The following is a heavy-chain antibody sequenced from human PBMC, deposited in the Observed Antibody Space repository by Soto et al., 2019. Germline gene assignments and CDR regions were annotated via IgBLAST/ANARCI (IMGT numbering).Heavy chain of an antibody. D-gene: IGHD4-17*01. V-gene: IGHV4-61*05. CDR1: GGSITSGNYY. J-gene: IGHJ4*02. Sequence: SETLSLTCTVSGGSITSGNYYWAWVRQSPGTGLEWIGYIYYSGTTYYHPSLKSRVTISLDTSKNQFSLKLSSVTAADTAVYYCARGYGNFDYWGQGTLVNSPQ. CDR2: IYYSGTT. CDR3: ARGYGNFDY.